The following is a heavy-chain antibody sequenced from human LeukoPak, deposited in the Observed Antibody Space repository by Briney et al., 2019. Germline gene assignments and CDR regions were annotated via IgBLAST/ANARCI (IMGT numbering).Heavy chain of an antibody. CDR1: GFTFSSYG. Sequence: AGGSLRLSCAGSGFTFSSYGMHWVRQAPGKGLEWVAVILYDGSNKYYADSVKGRFTISRDNSKNTLYLQMNSLRAEDTAVYYCAREPVSTGFDYWGQGTLVTVSS. V-gene: IGHV3-30*19. CDR3: AREPVSTGFDY. CDR2: ILYDGSNK. J-gene: IGHJ4*02. D-gene: IGHD2-2*01.